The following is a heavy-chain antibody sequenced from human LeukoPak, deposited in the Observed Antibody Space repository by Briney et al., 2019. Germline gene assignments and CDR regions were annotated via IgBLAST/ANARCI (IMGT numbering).Heavy chain of an antibody. V-gene: IGHV3-23*01. CDR2: ISGSGDST. CDR1: GFTFRSYG. J-gene: IGHJ4*02. Sequence: PGGSLRLSCAASGFTFRSYGMTWVRQAPGKGLEWVSAISGSGDSTYYADSVKGRFTISRDNSRNTLYLQMNSLRAGDTAVYYCAKSFRSTSLDYWGQGTLVTASS. CDR3: AKSFRSTSLDY. D-gene: IGHD2-2*01.